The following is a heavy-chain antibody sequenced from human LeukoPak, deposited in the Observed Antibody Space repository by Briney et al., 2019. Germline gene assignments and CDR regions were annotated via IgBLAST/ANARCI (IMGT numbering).Heavy chain of an antibody. Sequence: SETLSLTCTVSGGSITSSSCYWGWIRQAPGKGLEWIGSVYYSGRTYYNPSLKSRLTISVDTSKNQFSLKLSSVTAADTAVYYCARDNLPTYYSSSFDAWGQGTLVTVSS. D-gene: IGHD6-6*01. CDR1: GGSITSSSCY. J-gene: IGHJ5*02. V-gene: IGHV4-39*07. CDR3: ARDNLPTYYSSSFDA. CDR2: VYYSGRT.